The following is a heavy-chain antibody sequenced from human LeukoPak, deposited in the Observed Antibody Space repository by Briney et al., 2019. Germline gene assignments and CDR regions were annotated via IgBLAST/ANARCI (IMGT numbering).Heavy chain of an antibody. CDR2: IYYSGST. CDR3: ARDFLRVDTAMDLFDY. Sequence: PSETLSLTCTVSGGSISSYYWSWIRQPPGKGLEWIGYIYYSGSTNYNPSLKSRVTISVDTSKNQFSLKLSSVTAADTAVYYCARDFLRVDTAMDLFDYWGQGTLVTVSS. D-gene: IGHD5-18*01. V-gene: IGHV4-59*12. J-gene: IGHJ4*02. CDR1: GGSISSYY.